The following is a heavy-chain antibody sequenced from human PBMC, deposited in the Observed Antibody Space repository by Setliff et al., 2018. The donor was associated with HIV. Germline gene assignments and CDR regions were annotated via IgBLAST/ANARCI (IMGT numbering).Heavy chain of an antibody. J-gene: IGHJ4*02. CDR2: MNRDGREK. V-gene: IGHV3-7*02. Sequence: GSLRLSCEASGFTFSTYSMNWVRQAPGRGLEYVAGMNRDGREKLYADSVKGRFSISRDNAKNSLYLQMNSLRAEDTAVYYCAKGPSGISTSWDHWGQGTLVTVSS. D-gene: IGHD2-2*01. CDR3: AKGPSGISTSWDH. CDR1: GFTFSTYS.